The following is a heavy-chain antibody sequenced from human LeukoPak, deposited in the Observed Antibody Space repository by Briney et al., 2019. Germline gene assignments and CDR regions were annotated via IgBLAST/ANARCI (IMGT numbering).Heavy chain of an antibody. Sequence: ASVKVSCKASGYTFTGYYMHWARQAPGQGLEWMGRINPNSGGTNYAQKFQGRVTMTRDTSISTAYMELSRLRSDDTAVYYCARGNSYGQVDFDYWGQGALVTVSS. CDR2: INPNSGGT. CDR1: GYTFTGYY. V-gene: IGHV1-2*06. D-gene: IGHD5-18*01. J-gene: IGHJ4*02. CDR3: ARGNSYGQVDFDY.